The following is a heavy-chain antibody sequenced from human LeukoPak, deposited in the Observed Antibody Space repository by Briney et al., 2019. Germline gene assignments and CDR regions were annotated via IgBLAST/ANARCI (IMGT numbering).Heavy chain of an antibody. CDR3: ARRDDFDI. Sequence: PGGSLRLSCVASGFIFSGYSMNWVRQAPGKGLEWVSYISSSSSTIYYADSMKGRFTISRDNAKNSLYLQMNSLRAEDTAMYYCARRDDFDIWGQGTLVTVSS. CDR1: GFIFSGYS. V-gene: IGHV3-48*04. CDR2: ISSSSSTI. J-gene: IGHJ3*02.